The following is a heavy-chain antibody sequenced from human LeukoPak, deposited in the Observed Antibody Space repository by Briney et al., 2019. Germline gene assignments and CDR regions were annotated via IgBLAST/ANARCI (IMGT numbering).Heavy chain of an antibody. CDR2: IYDSGST. D-gene: IGHD3-16*01. J-gene: IGHJ6*02. CDR1: GGSIRSSYYY. V-gene: IGHV4-39*01. Sequence: SETLSLTCTVSGGSIRSSYYYWGWIRQPPGKGLEWIGSIYDSGSTYYNPSLKSRVTISVDTSKNQFSLKLNSVTAADTAVYYCARGPYDYVWGSLMDVWGQGTTVTVSS. CDR3: ARGPYDYVWGSLMDV.